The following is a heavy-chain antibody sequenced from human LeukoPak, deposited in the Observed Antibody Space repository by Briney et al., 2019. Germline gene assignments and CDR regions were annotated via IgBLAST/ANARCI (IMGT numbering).Heavy chain of an antibody. CDR1: GGYISTSNYY. Sequence: SSETLSLTCTVSGGYISTSNYYWGWIRQSPGKGLEWIGNIYYSGSTYYNPSLKSRVSLSIDTSMNQFSLKVNSLTVADTAVYYCARASIAARYYYYYYMDVWGKGTTVTVSS. J-gene: IGHJ6*03. CDR2: IYYSGST. V-gene: IGHV4-39*01. D-gene: IGHD6-6*01. CDR3: ARASIAARYYYYYYMDV.